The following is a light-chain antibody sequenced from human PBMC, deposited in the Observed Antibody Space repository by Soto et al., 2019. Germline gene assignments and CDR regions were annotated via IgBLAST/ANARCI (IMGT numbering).Light chain of an antibody. CDR1: SGHSSYN. CDR3: ETWNSNTRI. J-gene: IGLJ2*01. Sequence: QSVLTQSSSTSASLGSSVKLTCTLSSGHSSYNIAWHQQQPGKAPRYLMNLETSGGYNKGSGVPDRFSGSSSGADRYLTISNLQPEDEADYYCETWNSNTRIFGGGTKLTVL. V-gene: IGLV4-60*03. CDR2: LETSGGY.